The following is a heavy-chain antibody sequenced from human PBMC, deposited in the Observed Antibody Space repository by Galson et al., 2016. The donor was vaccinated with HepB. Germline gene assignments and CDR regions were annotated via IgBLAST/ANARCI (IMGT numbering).Heavy chain of an antibody. CDR2: INSDGSNT. CDR1: GFTFSSYW. Sequence: SLRLSCAASGFTFSSYWTHWVRQAPGKGLVWVSRINSDGSNTGYADSVKGRFTVSRDNAKNTLYLQMNSLRAEDTAVYYCLVVSQRWGQGTLVTVSS. CDR3: LVVSQR. D-gene: IGHD2-21*01. V-gene: IGHV3-74*01. J-gene: IGHJ4*02.